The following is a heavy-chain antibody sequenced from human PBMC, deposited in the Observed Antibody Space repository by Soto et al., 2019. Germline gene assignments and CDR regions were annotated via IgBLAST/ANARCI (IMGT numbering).Heavy chain of an antibody. J-gene: IGHJ6*02. Sequence: QVQLVQSGAEVKKPGSSVKVSCKASGGTFSSYAISWVRQAPGQGLEWMGGIIPIFGTANYAQKFRGRVTIAADESTSTAYMELSSLRSGDTAVYYCAGQMGVTGTYAHYYGMDVWGQGTTVTVSS. D-gene: IGHD1-7*01. V-gene: IGHV1-69*12. CDR3: AGQMGVTGTYAHYYGMDV. CDR1: GGTFSSYA. CDR2: IIPIFGTA.